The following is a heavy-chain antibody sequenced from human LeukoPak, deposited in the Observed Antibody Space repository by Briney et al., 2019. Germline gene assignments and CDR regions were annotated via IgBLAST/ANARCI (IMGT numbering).Heavy chain of an antibody. CDR3: ARDPLITMVRGVRNWFDP. J-gene: IGHJ5*02. CDR1: GYTFTSYG. CDR2: ISAYNGNT. Sequence: ASVKVSCKASGYTFTSYGISWVRQAPGQGLEWMGWISAYNGNTNYAQKLRGRVTMTTDTSTSTAYMELRSLRSDDTAVYYCARDPLITMVRGVRNWFDPWGQGTLVTVSS. V-gene: IGHV1-18*01. D-gene: IGHD3-10*01.